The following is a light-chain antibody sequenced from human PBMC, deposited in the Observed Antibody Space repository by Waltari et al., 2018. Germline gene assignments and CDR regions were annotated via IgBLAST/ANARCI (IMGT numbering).Light chain of an antibody. J-gene: IGLJ2*01. V-gene: IGLV2-18*02. CDR1: SSAIGSYNF. Sequence: QSALIQPSPVSASPGQSCATYCPGTSSAIGSYNFLAWYQQFPGTAPKLLIYEVTNRPSGVPDRFSGSKSGYTASLAISGLQPEDEADYYCSSYTTSSTVIFGGGTKLTVL. CDR2: EVT. CDR3: SSYTTSSTVI.